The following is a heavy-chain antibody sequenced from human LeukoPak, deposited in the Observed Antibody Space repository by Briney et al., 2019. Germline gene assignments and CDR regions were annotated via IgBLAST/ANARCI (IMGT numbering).Heavy chain of an antibody. D-gene: IGHD5-12*01. V-gene: IGHV3-23*01. J-gene: IGHJ4*02. CDR2: ISADGRTT. CDR3: ANAFQYSASGPDS. CDR1: GLTFSNNA. Sequence: PGGSPRLSCAASGLTFSNNAMSWVRQAPGKGLEWVSGISADGRTTYYIDSVRGRFTISRDSSKNTLYVQMNSLRAEDTAVYYCANAFQYSASGPDSWGQGTLVTVSS.